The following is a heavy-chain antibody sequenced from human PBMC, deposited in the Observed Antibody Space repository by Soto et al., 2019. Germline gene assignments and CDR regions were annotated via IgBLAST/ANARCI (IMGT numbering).Heavy chain of an antibody. Sequence: GGSLRLSCAASGFTFSSYDMHWVRHATGKGLEWVSAIGTAGDTYYPGSVKGRFTISRENAKNSLYLQMNSLRAEDTAVYYCARDPAPTIRGYYGMDVWGQGTTVTVSS. CDR3: ARDPAPTIRGYYGMDV. D-gene: IGHD3-3*01. CDR2: IGTAGDT. CDR1: GFTFSSYD. V-gene: IGHV3-13*01. J-gene: IGHJ6*02.